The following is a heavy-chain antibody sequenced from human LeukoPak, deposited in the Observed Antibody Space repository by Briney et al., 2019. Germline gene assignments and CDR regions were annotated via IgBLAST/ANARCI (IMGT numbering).Heavy chain of an antibody. CDR3: ARDSDILTGPNWFDP. CDR2: IYTSGST. V-gene: IGHV4-4*07. CDR1: GGPISSYY. D-gene: IGHD3-9*01. Sequence: SETLSLTCTVSGGPISSYYWSWIRQPAGKGLEWIGRIYTSGSTNYNPSLKSRVTMSVDTSKNQFSLKLSSVTAADTAVYYCARDSDILTGPNWFDPWGQGTLVTVSS. J-gene: IGHJ5*02.